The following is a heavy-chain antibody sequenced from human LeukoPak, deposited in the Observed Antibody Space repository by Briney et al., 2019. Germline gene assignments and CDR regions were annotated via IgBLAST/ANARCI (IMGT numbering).Heavy chain of an antibody. CDR1: GGTFSSYA. D-gene: IGHD3-3*01. Sequence: SVKVSCKASGGTFSSYAISWVRQAPGQGLEWMGGIIPIFDTANYAQKFQGRVTITADESTSTAYMELSSLRSEDTAVYYCARGATNYDFWSGYFEGWSYWGQGTLVTVSS. CDR3: ARGATNYDFWSGYFEGWSY. J-gene: IGHJ4*02. CDR2: IIPIFDTA. V-gene: IGHV1-69*01.